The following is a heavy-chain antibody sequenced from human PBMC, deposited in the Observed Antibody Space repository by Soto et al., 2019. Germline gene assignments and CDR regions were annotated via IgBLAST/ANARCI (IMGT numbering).Heavy chain of an antibody. CDR1: GGSISSSSYY. CDR3: ARDRYSYYDFWSGSLPYYYYGMDV. J-gene: IGHJ6*02. Sequence: PSETLSLTCTVSGGSISSSSYYWGWIRQPPGKGLEWVANIKQDGSEKYYVDSVKGRFTISRDNAKNSLYLQMNSLRAEDTAVYYCARDRYSYYDFWSGSLPYYYYGMDVWGQGTTVTVSS. D-gene: IGHD3-3*01. CDR2: IKQDGSEK. V-gene: IGHV3-7*01.